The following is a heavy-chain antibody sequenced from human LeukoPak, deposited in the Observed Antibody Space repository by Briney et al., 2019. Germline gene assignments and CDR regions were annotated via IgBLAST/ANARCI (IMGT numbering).Heavy chain of an antibody. CDR2: IYTSGST. J-gene: IGHJ4*02. Sequence: SETLSLTCTVSGYSISSGYYWSWIRQPAGKGLEWIGRIYTSGSTNYNPSLKSRVTISVDTSKNQFSLKLSSVTAADTAVYYCASRYGDYYSHWGQGTLVTVSS. V-gene: IGHV4-61*02. CDR3: ASRYGDYYSH. D-gene: IGHD4-17*01. CDR1: GYSISSGYY.